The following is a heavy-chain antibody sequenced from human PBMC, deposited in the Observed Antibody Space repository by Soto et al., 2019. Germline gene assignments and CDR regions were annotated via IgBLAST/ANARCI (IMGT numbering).Heavy chain of an antibody. D-gene: IGHD1-1*01. V-gene: IGHV1-2*02. CDR1: GYTFPVSY. Sequence: QVQLVQSGAEVKKPGASVKVSCETSGYTFPVSYTHWLRQAPGQGLEWMGWINPNSGDTNYAHKFEGRVTMNRDSSAGTASVELSGVRSDDTAVYFCARESAGKPLYGMDVWGQGTTVTVSS. J-gene: IGHJ6*02. CDR2: INPNSGDT. CDR3: ARESAGKPLYGMDV.